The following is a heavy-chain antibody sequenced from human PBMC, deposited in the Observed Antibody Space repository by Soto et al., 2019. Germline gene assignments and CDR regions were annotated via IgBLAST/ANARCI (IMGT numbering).Heavy chain of an antibody. CDR2: ISYDGSNK. Sequence: GGSLRLSCAASGFTFSSYGMHWVRQAPGKGLEWVAVISYDGSNKYYADSVKGRFTISRDNSKNTLYLQMNILRAEDTAVYYCARAGYSSGWYSSSPGMDVWGQGTTVTVSS. CDR3: ARAGYSSGWYSSSPGMDV. D-gene: IGHD6-19*01. V-gene: IGHV3-30*03. CDR1: GFTFSSYG. J-gene: IGHJ6*02.